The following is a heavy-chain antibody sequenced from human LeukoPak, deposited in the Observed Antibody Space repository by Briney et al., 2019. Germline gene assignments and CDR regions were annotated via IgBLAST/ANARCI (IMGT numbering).Heavy chain of an antibody. D-gene: IGHD1-26*01. CDR2: IYYSGST. Sequence: SETLSLTCTVSGGSISSHYWTWIRQPPGKGLEWIGTIYYSGSTNYNPSLKSRVTISVDTSKNQFSLKLSSVTAADTAVYYCATRGWELLLDWYFDLWGRGTLVTVSS. CDR1: GGSISSHY. CDR3: ATRGWELLLDWYFDL. J-gene: IGHJ2*01. V-gene: IGHV4-59*11.